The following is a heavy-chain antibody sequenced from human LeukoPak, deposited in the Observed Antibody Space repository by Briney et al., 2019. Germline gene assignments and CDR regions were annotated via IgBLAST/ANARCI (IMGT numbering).Heavy chain of an antibody. D-gene: IGHD3-22*01. J-gene: IGHJ4*02. CDR3: VSVPDSSGYPAPL. Sequence: PGESLQISCQGSGSSFTSYWIGWVRQLPGKGLEWMGIIYPGDSDTRYSPSFQGQVTISADKSISTAYLQWSSLKASDTAMYYCVSVPDSSGYPAPLWGQGTLVTVSS. CDR1: GSSFTSYW. CDR2: IYPGDSDT. V-gene: IGHV5-51*01.